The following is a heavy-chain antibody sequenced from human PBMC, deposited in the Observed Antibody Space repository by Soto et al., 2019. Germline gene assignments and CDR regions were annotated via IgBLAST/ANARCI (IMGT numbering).Heavy chain of an antibody. Sequence: GGSLRLSCAASGFTFSSYSMNWVRQAPGKGLEWVSGISGSGASTYYADSVKGRFTISRDNSKNTLYLQMNSLRAEDTAVYYCAKEGGNFRYFDYWGQGTLVTAPQ. V-gene: IGHV3-23*01. D-gene: IGHD2-21*02. CDR1: GFTFSSYS. CDR3: AKEGGNFRYFDY. J-gene: IGHJ4*02. CDR2: ISGSGAST.